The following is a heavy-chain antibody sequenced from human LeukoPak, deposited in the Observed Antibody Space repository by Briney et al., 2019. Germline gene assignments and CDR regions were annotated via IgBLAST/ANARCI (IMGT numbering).Heavy chain of an antibody. CDR2: MNPNSGNT. Sequence: ASVKFFCNASGGTFTSYDINWVRQATGQGLEWMGWMNPNSGNTGYAQKFKGRVTITRNPSISTAYIELSSLRSEDTAVYYCAREKTIFGVAPLDYWGQGTLVTVSS. CDR3: AREKTIFGVAPLDY. V-gene: IGHV1-8*03. CDR1: GGTFTSYD. D-gene: IGHD3-3*01. J-gene: IGHJ4*02.